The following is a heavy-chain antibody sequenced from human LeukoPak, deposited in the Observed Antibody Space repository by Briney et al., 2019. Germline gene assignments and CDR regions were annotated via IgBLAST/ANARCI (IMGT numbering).Heavy chain of an antibody. CDR2: IYHSGST. CDR1: GYSISSGYY. J-gene: IGHJ4*02. CDR3: ARASILTGYNDY. Sequence: SETLSLTCTVSGYSISSGYYWGWIRQPPGKGLEWIGSIYHSGSTYYNPSPKSRVTISVDTSKNQFSLKLSSVTAADTAVYYCARASILTGYNDYWGQGTLVTVSS. D-gene: IGHD3-9*01. V-gene: IGHV4-38-2*02.